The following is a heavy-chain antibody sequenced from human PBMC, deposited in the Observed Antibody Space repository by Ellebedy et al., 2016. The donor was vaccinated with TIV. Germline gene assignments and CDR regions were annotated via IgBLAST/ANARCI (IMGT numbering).Heavy chain of an antibody. J-gene: IGHJ4*02. Sequence: MPSETLSLTCTASGCSMSSYYWSWFRQPPGKGLEWIVYVYYSRSTNYHPSLKSRVTISVDTSKNQFSLKLSSVTAADTAIGYCARLYLGGYWGQGTVVTVSS. D-gene: IGHD3-16*01. CDR1: GCSMSSYY. CDR2: VYYSRST. V-gene: IGHV4-59*08. CDR3: ARLYLGGY.